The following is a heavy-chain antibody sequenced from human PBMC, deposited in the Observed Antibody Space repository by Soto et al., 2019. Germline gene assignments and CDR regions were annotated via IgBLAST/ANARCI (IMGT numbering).Heavy chain of an antibody. D-gene: IGHD6-13*01. J-gene: IGHJ4*02. CDR3: AREGSVPAAGTGYDY. CDR2: INAGNGNT. Sequence: QVQLVQSGAEVTKPGASVKVSCKASGYTFTSYAMHCVRQAPGHRLEWMGWINAGNGNTKYSQKFQGRVTITRYTSASQAYVELSGWRSGDTAVYCCAREGSVPAAGTGYDYCGQGTLVTVSS. CDR1: GYTFTSYA. V-gene: IGHV1-3*01.